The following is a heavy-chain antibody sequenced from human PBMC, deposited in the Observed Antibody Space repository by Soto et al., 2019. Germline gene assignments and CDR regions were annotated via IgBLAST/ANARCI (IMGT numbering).Heavy chain of an antibody. V-gene: IGHV4-39*01. CDR2: ISDSGTT. D-gene: IGHD3-3*01. J-gene: IGHJ4*02. CDR1: GGSFRSSIYL. CDR3: ARLSYDFWSGFYRPGFDF. Sequence: LSLACTVSGGSFRSSIYLWGWVRQPPGGGLGWGAGISDSGTTFYNPSLKRRVALTVDASKMQCALGLRAVTAADTAIYYCARLSYDFWSGFYRPGFDFWGRGVLVTVSS.